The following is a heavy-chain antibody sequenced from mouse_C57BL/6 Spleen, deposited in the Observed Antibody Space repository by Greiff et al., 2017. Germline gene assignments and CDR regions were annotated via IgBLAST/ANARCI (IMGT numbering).Heavy chain of an antibody. Sequence: QVQLQQPGAELVRPGTSVKLSCKASGYTFTSYWMHWVKQRPGQGLEWIGVIDPSDSYTNYNQKFKGKATLTVDTSSSTAYMQLSSLTSEDSAVYYCAREIHYGSRWVAYWGQGTLVTVSA. CDR1: GYTFTSYW. D-gene: IGHD1-1*01. J-gene: IGHJ3*01. V-gene: IGHV1-59*01. CDR2: IDPSDSYT. CDR3: AREIHYGSRWVAY.